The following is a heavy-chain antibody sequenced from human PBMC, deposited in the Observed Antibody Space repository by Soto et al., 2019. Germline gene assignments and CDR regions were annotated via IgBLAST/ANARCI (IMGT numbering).Heavy chain of an antibody. CDR3: AKRSPSGTYYFDY. CDR1: GFTFSSYS. CDR2: RTGDLL. V-gene: IGHV3-23*01. Sequence: VGSLRLSCAASGFTFSSYSMSWVRQAPGKGLEWVSSRTGDLLYADSVKGRFTISRDNSRNTLYLQMNSLRTEDTAIYYCAKRSPSGTYYFDYWGQGTLVTVSS. J-gene: IGHJ4*02. D-gene: IGHD1-26*01.